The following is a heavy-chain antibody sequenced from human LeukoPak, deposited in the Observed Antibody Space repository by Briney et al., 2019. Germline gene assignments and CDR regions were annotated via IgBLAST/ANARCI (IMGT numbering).Heavy chain of an antibody. Sequence: SETLSLTCTVSGGSISSGGYYWSWIRQHPGKGLEWIVYIYYSGSTYYNPSLKSRVTISVDTSKNQFSLKLSSVTAADTAVYYCARDAERDIVVVPAADYYYYGMDAWGQGTTVTVSS. CDR1: GGSISSGGYY. CDR2: IYYSGST. CDR3: ARDAERDIVVVPAADYYYYGMDA. D-gene: IGHD2-2*01. V-gene: IGHV4-31*03. J-gene: IGHJ6*02.